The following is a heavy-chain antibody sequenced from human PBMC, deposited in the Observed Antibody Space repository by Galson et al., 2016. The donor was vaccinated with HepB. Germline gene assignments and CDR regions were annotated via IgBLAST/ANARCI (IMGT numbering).Heavy chain of an antibody. D-gene: IGHD3-10*01. CDR1: GGSFSGYY. Sequence: SETLSLTCAVYGGSFSGYYWSWIRQPPGKGLEYIGEINHSGGTNSNPSLESRVTISVDTSMNQFSLKMNSVTAADTAVYYCARGLFLRRSGRDGYYGMDVWGQGTTVTVS. V-gene: IGHV4-34*01. J-gene: IGHJ6*02. CDR2: INHSGGT. CDR3: ARGLFLRRSGRDGYYGMDV.